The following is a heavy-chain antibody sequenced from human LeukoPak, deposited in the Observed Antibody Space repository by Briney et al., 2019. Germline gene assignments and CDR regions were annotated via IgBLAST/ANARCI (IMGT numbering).Heavy chain of an antibody. CDR2: ITGDGGST. V-gene: IGHV3-43*02. Sequence: GGSLRLSCAASGFTFDDYAIHWVRQAPGKGLEWVSLITGDGGSTFYADSVKGRFTISRDNSKNSLHLQMNSLRTDDTALYYCAKEGPIAVAGYFDYWGQGTLVIVSS. J-gene: IGHJ4*02. CDR1: GFTFDDYA. CDR3: AKEGPIAVAGYFDY. D-gene: IGHD6-19*01.